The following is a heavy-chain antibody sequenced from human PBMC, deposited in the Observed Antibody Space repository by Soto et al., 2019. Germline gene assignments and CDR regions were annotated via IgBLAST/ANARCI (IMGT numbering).Heavy chain of an antibody. J-gene: IGHJ5*02. Sequence: SETLSLPCTVSGASISGFYCSWIRKSAGKGLEWIGRIYATGTTDYNPSLKSRVMMSVDTSKKQFSLKLRSVTAADTAVYYCVRDGTKTLRDWFDPWGQGISVTVS. CDR3: VRDGTKTLRDWFDP. CDR2: IYATGTT. V-gene: IGHV4-4*07. CDR1: GASISGFY. D-gene: IGHD1-1*01.